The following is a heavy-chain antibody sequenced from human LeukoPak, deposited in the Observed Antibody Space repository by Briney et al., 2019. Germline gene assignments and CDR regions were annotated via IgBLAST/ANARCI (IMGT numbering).Heavy chain of an antibody. CDR1: GGSFSSYY. CDR2: IYYSGST. V-gene: IGHV4-59*01. CDR3: ARSQGRYYYGSGKYYGMDV. J-gene: IGHJ6*02. D-gene: IGHD3-10*01. Sequence: SETLSLTCAVYGGSFSSYYWSWLRQPPGKGLEWIGYIYYSGSTNYNPSLKSRVTISVDTSKNQFSLKLSSVTAADTAVYYCARSQGRYYYGSGKYYGMDVWGQGTTVTVSS.